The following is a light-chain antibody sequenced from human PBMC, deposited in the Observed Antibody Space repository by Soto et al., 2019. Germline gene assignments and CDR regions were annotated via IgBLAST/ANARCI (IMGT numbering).Light chain of an antibody. CDR3: LHDHGFPLT. V-gene: IGKV1-6*01. CDR2: AAS. J-gene: IGKJ4*01. Sequence: AIQMTQSPSSLSASVGDRVTITCRATQDIREDLGWYQQKPGKAPKLLIYAASSLESEVPSRFSGSESGTDLTLTISILQPDYFAFYFSLHDHGFPLTFGGGTKVEIK. CDR1: QDIRED.